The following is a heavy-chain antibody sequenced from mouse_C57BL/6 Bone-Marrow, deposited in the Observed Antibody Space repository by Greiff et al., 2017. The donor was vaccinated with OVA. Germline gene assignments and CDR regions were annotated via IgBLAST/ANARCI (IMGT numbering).Heavy chain of an antibody. Sequence: QVQLQQPGAELVKPGASVKLSCKASGYTFTSYWMHWVKQRPGRGLEWIGRIDPNSGGTKYHEKFKSKSKLTVDKPSSTAYMQLSSLTSEDSAVYYCARDWAYAMDYWGQGTSVTVSS. V-gene: IGHV1-72*01. D-gene: IGHD4-1*01. CDR1: GYTFTSYW. CDR3: ARDWAYAMDY. CDR2: IDPNSGGT. J-gene: IGHJ4*01.